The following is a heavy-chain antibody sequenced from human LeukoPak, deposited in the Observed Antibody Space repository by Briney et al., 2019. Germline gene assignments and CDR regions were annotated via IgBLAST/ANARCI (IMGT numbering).Heavy chain of an antibody. CDR2: VSGSNDNT. Sequence: GGSLRLSCAASGFTFTNYAMSWVRQAPGKGLEWVSAVSGSNDNTYYADSVKGRFTISRDNSKNMLYLQMNSLRAEDTAVYHCAKGASFLVAAATSFFDYWGQGTLVTVSS. D-gene: IGHD1-26*01. V-gene: IGHV3-23*01. CDR1: GFTFTNYA. CDR3: AKGASFLVAAATSFFDY. J-gene: IGHJ4*02.